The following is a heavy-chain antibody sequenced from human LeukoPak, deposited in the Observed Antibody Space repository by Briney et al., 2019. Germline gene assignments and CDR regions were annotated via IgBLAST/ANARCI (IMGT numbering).Heavy chain of an antibody. CDR1: GYTFTGYY. J-gene: IGHJ3*02. D-gene: IGHD3-22*01. CDR3: ARDNNYYDSSGYYYGETAAFDI. CDR2: INPNSGGT. Sequence: ASVKVSCKASGYTFTGYYMHWVRQAPGQGLEWMGWINPNSGGTNYAQKFQGRVTMTRDTSISTAYMELSRLRSDDTAVYYCARDNNYYDSSGYYYGETAAFDIWGQGTMVTVSS. V-gene: IGHV1-2*02.